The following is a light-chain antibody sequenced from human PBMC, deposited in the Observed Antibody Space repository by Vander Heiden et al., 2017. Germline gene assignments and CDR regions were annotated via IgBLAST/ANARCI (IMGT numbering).Light chain of an antibody. J-gene: IGLJ2*01. CDR2: RNN. CDR1: SSNIGSNY. CDR3: AAWDDSRSGVV. Sequence: SVLTQPPSASGTPGQRVTISCSGSSSNIGSNYVYWYQQLPGTAPNLLIYRNNQRPSGVPDRFSGSKSGTSASLAISGLRAEDEADYYCAAWDDSRSGVVFGGGTKLTVL. V-gene: IGLV1-47*01.